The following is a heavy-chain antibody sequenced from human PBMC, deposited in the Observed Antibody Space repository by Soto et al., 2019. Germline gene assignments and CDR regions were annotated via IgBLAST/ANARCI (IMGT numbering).Heavy chain of an antibody. V-gene: IGHV1-18*01. CDR2: ISGYNGDT. J-gene: IGHJ6*02. Sequence: QGQLVQSGGEVKKSGASVKVSCKASGYIFSRYGISWVRQAPGQGLEWMGWISGYNGDTNYAQKFQGRVTMTIDTSTTTAYMELRSLTSDDTAVYYCAKNGQPPYYYYGLDVWGQGTTVTVSS. CDR1: GYIFSRYG. D-gene: IGHD2-8*01. CDR3: AKNGQPPYYYYGLDV.